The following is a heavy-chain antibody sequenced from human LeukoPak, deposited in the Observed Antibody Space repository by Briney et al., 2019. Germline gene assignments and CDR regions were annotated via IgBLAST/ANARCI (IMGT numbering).Heavy chain of an antibody. D-gene: IGHD3-22*01. CDR3: ARHLPSSGYSWFDP. CDR2: IYYSGST. Sequence: SETLSLTCTVSGGSISSSSYYWGWIRQPPGKGLEWIGSIYYSGSTYYNPSLKSRVTISVDTSKNQFSPKLSSVTAADTAVYYCARHLPSSGYSWFDPWGQGTLVTVSS. J-gene: IGHJ5*02. V-gene: IGHV4-39*01. CDR1: GGSISSSSYY.